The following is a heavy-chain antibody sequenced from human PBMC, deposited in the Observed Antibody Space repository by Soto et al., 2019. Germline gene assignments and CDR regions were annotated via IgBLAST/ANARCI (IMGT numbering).Heavy chain of an antibody. V-gene: IGHV4-30-4*01. CDR2: IYDSGST. D-gene: IGHD7-27*01. CDR3: ARGLSGDKVDS. J-gene: IGHJ4*02. CDR1: GGSISSNNFY. Sequence: QVQLQESGPGLVKPSETLSLACTVSGGSISSNNFYWSWIRQPPGKGLEWIGHIYDSGSTYDNPSLMSRVTISVDTSKNQFSLKLTSVTAADTAVDYCARGLSGDKVDSWGQGTLVTVSS.